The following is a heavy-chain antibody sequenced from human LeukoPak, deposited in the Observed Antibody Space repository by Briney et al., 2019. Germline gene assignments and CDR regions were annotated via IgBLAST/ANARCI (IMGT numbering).Heavy chain of an antibody. CDR3: ARGLHCSGGSCYSFDY. J-gene: IGHJ4*02. Sequence: PSETLSLTCTVSGGSVSSGSYYWSWIRQPPGKGLEWIGYIYYSGSTYYNPSLKSRVTISVDTSKNQFSLKLSSVTAADTAVYYCARGLHCSGGSCYSFDYWGQGTLVTVSS. D-gene: IGHD2-15*01. CDR1: GGSVSSGSYY. V-gene: IGHV4-61*01. CDR2: IYYSGST.